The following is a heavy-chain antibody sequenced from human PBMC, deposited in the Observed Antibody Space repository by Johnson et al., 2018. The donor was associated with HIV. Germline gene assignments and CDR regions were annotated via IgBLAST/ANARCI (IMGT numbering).Heavy chain of an antibody. J-gene: IGHJ3*02. CDR1: GFTVSSNY. CDR2: IYSGGST. CDR3: GGSYYYDSSGYYARNAFDI. V-gene: IGHV3-66*03. D-gene: IGHD3-22*01. Sequence: VQLVESGGGLIQPGGSLRLSCAASGFTVSSNYMSWVRQAPGKGLAWVSVIYSGGSTYYADPVKGRFTISRDNSKNTLYLQMNSLRAEDTAVYYCGGSYYYDSSGYYARNAFDIWGQGTMVTVSS.